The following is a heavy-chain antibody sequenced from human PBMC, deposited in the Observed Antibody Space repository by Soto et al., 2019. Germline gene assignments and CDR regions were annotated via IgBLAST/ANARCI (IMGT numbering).Heavy chain of an antibody. CDR1: VFIFVSYC. Sequence: VVSLILACSSSVFIFVSYCIQWVRQAPVNWLEWVAVICYDVVNKYYADSVKGRFTISRDNSNNTLYVQMNSLKAEDTSVYYCVRDPYLTEDASLYSITSWGQGPLV. CDR2: ICYDVVNK. CDR3: VRDPYLTEDASLYSITS. J-gene: IGHJ5*02. D-gene: IGHD2-15*01. V-gene: IGHV3-33*01.